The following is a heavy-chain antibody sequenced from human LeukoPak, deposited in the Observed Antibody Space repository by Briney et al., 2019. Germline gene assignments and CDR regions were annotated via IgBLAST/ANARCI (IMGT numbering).Heavy chain of an antibody. CDR3: ARVHYSYYYYYYMDV. Sequence: SETLSLTCTVSGGSISSSSYYWGWIRQPPGKGLEWIGSIYYSGSTYYNPSLKSRVTISVDTSKNQFSLKLSSVTAADTAVYYCARVHYSYYYYYYMDVWGKGTTVTVSS. D-gene: IGHD4-11*01. J-gene: IGHJ6*03. CDR2: IYYSGST. CDR1: GGSISSSSYY. V-gene: IGHV4-39*07.